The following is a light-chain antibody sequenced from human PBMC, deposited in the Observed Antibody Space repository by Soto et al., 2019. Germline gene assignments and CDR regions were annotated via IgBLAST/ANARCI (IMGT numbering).Light chain of an antibody. J-gene: IGLJ2*01. CDR1: SSDVGGYNY. CDR2: EVS. V-gene: IGLV2-14*01. Sequence: QSALTQPAAVSGSPGQSITISCTGTSSDVGGYNYVSWYQHHPGKAPKLMIYEVSNRPSGVSSRFSGSKSGNTASLTISGLAAEDEADYCCSSDTSSNPRVFGGGTKLTVL. CDR3: SSDTSSNPRV.